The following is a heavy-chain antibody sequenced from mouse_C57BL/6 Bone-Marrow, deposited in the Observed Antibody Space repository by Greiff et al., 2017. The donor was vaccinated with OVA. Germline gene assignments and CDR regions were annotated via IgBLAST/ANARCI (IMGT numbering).Heavy chain of an antibody. CDR3: ASPSPTIVMGFAY. CDR2: IDPSDSYT. J-gene: IGHJ3*01. D-gene: IGHD2-5*01. V-gene: IGHV1-59*01. CDR1: GYTFTSYW. Sequence: VQLQQPGAELVRTGTSVKLSCKASGYTFTSYWMHWVKQRPGQGLEWIGVIDPSDSYTNYNQKFKGKATLSVDTSSSTAYMQLSSLTSEDSAVYYCASPSPTIVMGFAYWGQGTLVTVSA.